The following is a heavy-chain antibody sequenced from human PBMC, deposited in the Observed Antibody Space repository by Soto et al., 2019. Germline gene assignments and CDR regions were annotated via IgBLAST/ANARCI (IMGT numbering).Heavy chain of an antibody. CDR2: IIPIFGTA. Sequence: SVKVSCKASGGTFSSYAISWVRQAPGQGLEWMGGIIPIFGTANYAQKFQGRVTITADESTSTAYMELSSLRSEDTAVYYCAREIAALYYYYGMYVWGQGSTVTVSS. CDR3: AREIAALYYYYGMYV. D-gene: IGHD6-6*01. J-gene: IGHJ6*02. CDR1: GGTFSSYA. V-gene: IGHV1-69*13.